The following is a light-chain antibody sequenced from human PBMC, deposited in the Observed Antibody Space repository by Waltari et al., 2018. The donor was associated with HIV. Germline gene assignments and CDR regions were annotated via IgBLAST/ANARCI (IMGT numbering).Light chain of an antibody. V-gene: IGKV2-24*01. J-gene: IGKJ2*03. Sequence: DIVMTQTPLSSPVTLGKPASISCRSSQSLVHSDRTTYLSWLHQRPGQPPRLLIYNMSKRFSVVSDIFRGSGAGTDFTLKISIVEAVDVGVYYCMQATHLPHSFGQGTKLEIK. CDR2: NMS. CDR1: QSLVHSDRTTY. CDR3: MQATHLPHS.